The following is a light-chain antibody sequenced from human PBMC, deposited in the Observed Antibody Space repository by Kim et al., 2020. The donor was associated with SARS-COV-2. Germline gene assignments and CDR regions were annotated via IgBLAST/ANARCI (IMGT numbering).Light chain of an antibody. Sequence: DIQMTQSPSSLSASVGERATLTCRASQDIGNYLAWYQQKTGKVPKLLISDASTWRSGVPSRFSGSGSGTDFTLTITSLQPEDVATDYCQQYDGAPWTFGQGTKVDIK. CDR1: QDIGNY. V-gene: IGKV1-27*01. CDR2: DAS. J-gene: IGKJ1*01. CDR3: QQYDGAPWT.